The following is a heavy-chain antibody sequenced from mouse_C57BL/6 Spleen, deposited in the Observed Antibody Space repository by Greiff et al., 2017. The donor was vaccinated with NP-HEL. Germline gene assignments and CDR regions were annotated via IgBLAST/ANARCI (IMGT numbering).Heavy chain of an antibody. D-gene: IGHD1-1*01. V-gene: IGHV2-2*01. CDR3: ASTYGSRHYYAMDY. Sequence: QVQLQQSGPGLVQPSQSLSITCTVSGFSLTSYGVHWVRQSPGKGLEWLGVIWSGGSTDYNAAFISRLSISKENSKSQVFFKMNSLQADDTAIYYCASTYGSRHYYAMDYWGQGTSVTVSS. J-gene: IGHJ4*01. CDR2: IWSGGST. CDR1: GFSLTSYG.